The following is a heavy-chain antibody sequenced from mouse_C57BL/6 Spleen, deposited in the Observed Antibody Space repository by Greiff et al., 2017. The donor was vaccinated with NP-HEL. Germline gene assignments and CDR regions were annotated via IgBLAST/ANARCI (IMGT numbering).Heavy chain of an antibody. CDR3: ARSYYYAMDD. J-gene: IGHJ4*01. CDR1: GYTFTDDY. Sequence: EVQLQQSGPELVKPGASVKISCKASGYTFTDDYMNWVKQSHGKSLEWIGDINPNTGGTSYNQKFKGKATLTVDKSSSTAYMELRSLTSEDSAVYYCARSYYYAMDDWGQGTSVTVSS. V-gene: IGHV1-26*01. CDR2: INPNTGGT.